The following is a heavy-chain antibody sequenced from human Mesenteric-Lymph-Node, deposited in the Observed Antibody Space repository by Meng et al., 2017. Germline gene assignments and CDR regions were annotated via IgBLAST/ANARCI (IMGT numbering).Heavy chain of an antibody. J-gene: IGHJ4*02. CDR3: ASQSPYGDYDY. Sequence: GESLKISCKVSEYSFNNYRIAWVRQMPGKGLEWVGIIYPGDSDTRYSPSFQGQVTISADKSISTGYLQWSSLKASDTAMYYCASQSPYGDYDYWGQGTLVTVSS. CDR2: IYPGDSDT. V-gene: IGHV5-51*01. CDR1: EYSFNNYR. D-gene: IGHD4-17*01.